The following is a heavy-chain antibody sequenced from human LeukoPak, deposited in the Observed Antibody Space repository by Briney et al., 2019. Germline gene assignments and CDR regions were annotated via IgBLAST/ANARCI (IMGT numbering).Heavy chain of an antibody. CDR2: IIPIFGTA. CDR1: GGTFSSYA. D-gene: IGHD3-22*01. CDR3: ARDAGAHYDSSGVAWVDY. J-gene: IGHJ4*02. V-gene: IGHV1-69*13. Sequence: GASVKVSCKASGGTFSSYAISWVRQAPGQGLEWMGGIIPIFGTANYAQKFQGRVTITADESTSTAYMELSSLRSEDTAVYYCARDAGAHYDSSGVAWVDYWGQGTLVTVSS.